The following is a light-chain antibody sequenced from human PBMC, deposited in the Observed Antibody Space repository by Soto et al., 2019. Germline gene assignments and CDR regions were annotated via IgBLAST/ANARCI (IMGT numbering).Light chain of an antibody. CDR2: GAS. CDR3: QQYNNWPTT. CDR1: QSVSSN. J-gene: IGKJ1*01. Sequence: EIVMTQSPATLSVSPGERAALSCWASQSVSSNLAWYQQKPGQPPRLLIYGASTRATGIPAGFSGSGSGTEFTLTISSLQSEDFAVYYCQQYNNWPTTFGQGTKVDIK. V-gene: IGKV3-15*01.